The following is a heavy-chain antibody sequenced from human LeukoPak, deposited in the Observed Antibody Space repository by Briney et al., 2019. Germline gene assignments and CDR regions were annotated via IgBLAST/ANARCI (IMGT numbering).Heavy chain of an antibody. CDR3: AKESVYDSSGYYPNFFDY. J-gene: IGHJ4*02. CDR1: GFTFSSYW. D-gene: IGHD3-22*01. V-gene: IGHV3-74*01. Sequence: GGSLRLSCAASGFTFSSYWMHWVRQAPGKGLVWVSRINIDGSNTNYADSVKGRFTISRDNSKNTLYLQMNSLRAEDTAVYYCAKESVYDSSGYYPNFFDYWGQGTLVTVSS. CDR2: INIDGSNT.